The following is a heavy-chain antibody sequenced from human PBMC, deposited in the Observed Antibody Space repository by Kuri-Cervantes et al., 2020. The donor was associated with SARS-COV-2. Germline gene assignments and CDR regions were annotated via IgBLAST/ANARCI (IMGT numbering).Heavy chain of an antibody. CDR3: ARDGGKIEYYYGMDV. CDR1: GFTFSSYW. Sequence: GESLKISCETSGFTFSSYWMSWVHQAPGKGLEWVANIKQDGSEKYYVDSVKGRFTISRDNAKNSLYLQMNSLRAEDTAVYYCARDGGKIEYYYGMDVWGQGTTVTVSS. CDR2: IKQDGSEK. V-gene: IGHV3-7*03. J-gene: IGHJ6*02. D-gene: IGHD4-23*01.